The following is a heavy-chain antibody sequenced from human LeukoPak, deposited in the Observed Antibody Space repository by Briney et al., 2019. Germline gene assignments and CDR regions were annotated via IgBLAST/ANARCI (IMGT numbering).Heavy chain of an antibody. Sequence: SETLSPTCTVSGGSISSYYWSWIRQPPGKGLEWIGYIYYSGSTNYNPSLKSRVTISVDTSKNQFSLKLSSVTAADTAVYYCARVGGTYYYDSSGYPWGQGTLVTVSS. D-gene: IGHD3-22*01. CDR2: IYYSGST. CDR3: ARVGGTYYYDSSGYP. CDR1: GGSISSYY. V-gene: IGHV4-59*01. J-gene: IGHJ5*02.